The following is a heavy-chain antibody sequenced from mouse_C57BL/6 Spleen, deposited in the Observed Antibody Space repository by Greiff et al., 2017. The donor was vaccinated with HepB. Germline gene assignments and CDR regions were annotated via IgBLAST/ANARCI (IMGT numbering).Heavy chain of an antibody. CDR3: TAPYYAMDY. CDR1: GFTFSNYW. CDR2: IRLKTDNYAT. Sequence: EVKLMQSGGGLVQPGGSMKLSCVASGFTFSNYWMNWVRQSPEKGLEWVAQIRLKTDNYATHYAESVKGRFTISRDDSKSSVYMKMNNLRAEDTGIYYCTAPYYAMDYWGQGTSVTVSS. V-gene: IGHV6-3*01. J-gene: IGHJ4*01.